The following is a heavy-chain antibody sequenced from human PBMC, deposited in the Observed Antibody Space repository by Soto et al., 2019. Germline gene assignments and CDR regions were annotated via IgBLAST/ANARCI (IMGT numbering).Heavy chain of an antibody. CDR2: IYPGESDT. V-gene: IGHV5-51*01. CDR1: GYSFTSYW. J-gene: IGHJ6*02. CDR3: ASRTTDYYSSDG. D-gene: IGHD4-17*01. Sequence: PGESLKISCKGSGYSFTSYWIGWVRQMPGKGLEWMGIIYPGESDTRYTPSFQAQVTISADESISTAHLQWGSLQASTAAMYHCASRTTDYYSSDGWGQETTSTVSS.